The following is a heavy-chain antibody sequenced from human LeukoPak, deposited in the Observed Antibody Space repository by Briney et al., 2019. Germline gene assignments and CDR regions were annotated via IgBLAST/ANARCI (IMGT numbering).Heavy chain of an antibody. CDR2: ISGNGVTT. CDR3: ARDIELST. J-gene: IGHJ3*01. V-gene: IGHV3-23*01. Sequence: PGGSLRLSCAASGFTFNIHAMAWVRQAPGKGLEWVSSISGNGVTTHYADSVKGRFTISRDNSKNTLHPQMNSLRAEDTAIYYCARDIELSTWGLGTMVTVSS. D-gene: IGHD3-16*02. CDR1: GFTFNIHA.